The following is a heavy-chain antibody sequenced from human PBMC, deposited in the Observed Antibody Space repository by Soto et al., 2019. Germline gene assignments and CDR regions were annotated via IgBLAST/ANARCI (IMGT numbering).Heavy chain of an antibody. V-gene: IGHV1-18*04. J-gene: IGHJ4*02. CDR2: ISGYNGNT. Sequence: GASVKVSCKASGYTFSSHGVNWVRQAPGQGLEWMGWISGYNGNTNYAQKLQGRLTMTTDTSTNTAYMDLRSLRSDDTAVYYCASWAGQSRDFGGPSDYWGQGTLVTVSS. CDR3: ASWAGQSRDFGGPSDY. CDR1: GYTFSSHG. D-gene: IGHD4-17*01.